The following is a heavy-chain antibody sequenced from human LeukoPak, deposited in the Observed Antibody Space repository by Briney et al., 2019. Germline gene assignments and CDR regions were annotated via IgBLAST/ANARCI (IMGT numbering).Heavy chain of an antibody. Sequence: GASVKVSCKASGYTFTSYGISWVRQAPGQGLEWMGWISGYNGNTNYAQKVQGRVTMTTNTSTSTAYMELRSLRSDDTAVYYCARDRSIAVAGTAFDYWGQGTLVTVSS. D-gene: IGHD6-19*01. CDR2: ISGYNGNT. V-gene: IGHV1-18*01. J-gene: IGHJ4*02. CDR1: GYTFTSYG. CDR3: ARDRSIAVAGTAFDY.